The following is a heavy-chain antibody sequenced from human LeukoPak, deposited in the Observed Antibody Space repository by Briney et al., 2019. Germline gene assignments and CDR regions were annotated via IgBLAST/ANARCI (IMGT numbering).Heavy chain of an antibody. CDR3: AKGLSMVATTGFDY. CDR2: ISYDGSNK. V-gene: IGHV3-30*18. D-gene: IGHD5-12*01. Sequence: GGSLRLSCAASGFTFSNYAMHWVREAPGKGLEWVGLISYDGSNKYYADSVKGRFTISRDNSKNTLYLQMNSLRAEDTAVYYCAKGLSMVATTGFDYWGQGTLVTVSS. J-gene: IGHJ4*02. CDR1: GFTFSNYA.